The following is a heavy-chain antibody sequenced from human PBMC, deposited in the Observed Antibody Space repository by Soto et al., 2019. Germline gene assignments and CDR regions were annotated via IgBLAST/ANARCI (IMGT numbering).Heavy chain of an antibody. CDR3: ARLPGHCSGTPCKYQYYVGEG. D-gene: IGHD2-2*01. J-gene: IGHJ6*02. V-gene: IGHV5-51*01. Sequence: GYSLLDSCAASGSFVLKHCIGWVIKITRQVLEWVGIIYPGESDTKYSPSFQGQVTIPADRSISTAYLQWNSLKASDTAMYYCARLPGHCSGTPCKYQYYVGEGWGQGTTVTVS. CDR2: IYPGESDT. CDR1: GSFVLKHC.